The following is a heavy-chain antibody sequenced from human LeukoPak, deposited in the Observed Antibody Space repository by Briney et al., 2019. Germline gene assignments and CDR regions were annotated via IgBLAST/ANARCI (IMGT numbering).Heavy chain of an antibody. CDR1: GFTFSSYA. V-gene: IGHV3-30*18. J-gene: IGHJ3*02. CDR2: ISYDGSNK. Sequence: GGSLRLSCAASGFTFSSYAMSRVRQAPGKGLEWVAVISYDGSNKYYADSVKGRFTISRDNSKNTLYLQMNSLRAEDTAVYYCAKDRLTLDAFDIWGQGTVVTVSS. CDR3: AKDRLTLDAFDI.